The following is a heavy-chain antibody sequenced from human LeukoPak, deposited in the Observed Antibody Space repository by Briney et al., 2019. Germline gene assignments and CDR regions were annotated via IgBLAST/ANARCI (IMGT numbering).Heavy chain of an antibody. CDR1: GGSISSSSYY. Sequence: SETLSLTCTVSGGSISSSSYYWTWIRQPAGKGLEWIGRIYSSGTTNYNPSLKSRVTISVDTSKNQFALKLSSVTAADTAVYYCARTTVTRDFDYWGQGTLVTVSS. CDR2: IYSSGTT. V-gene: IGHV4-61*02. J-gene: IGHJ4*02. D-gene: IGHD4-17*01. CDR3: ARTTVTRDFDY.